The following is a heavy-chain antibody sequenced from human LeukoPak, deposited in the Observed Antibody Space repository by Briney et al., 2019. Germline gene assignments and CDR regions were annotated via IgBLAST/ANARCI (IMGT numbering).Heavy chain of an antibody. J-gene: IGHJ3*02. CDR1: GFTFDDYG. D-gene: IGHD2-15*01. CDR3: ARGMAYCSGGSCYYDAFDI. CDR2: INWNGGST. Sequence: GGSLRLSCAASGFTFDDYGMSWVRQAPGKGLEWVSGINWNGGSTGYADSVKGRFTISRDNAKNSLYLQMNSLRAEDTALYHCARGMAYCSGGSCYYDAFDIWGQGTMVTVSS. V-gene: IGHV3-20*01.